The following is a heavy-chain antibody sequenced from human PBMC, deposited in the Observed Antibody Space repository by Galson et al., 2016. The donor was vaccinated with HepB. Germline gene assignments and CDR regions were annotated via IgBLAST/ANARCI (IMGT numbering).Heavy chain of an antibody. V-gene: IGHV3-23*01. CDR2: ISGSGSST. Sequence: SLRLSCAASGFIFSDYAMNWVRQAPGKGLEWVSSISGSGSSTYYADSVKGRFTISRDSSNNTLYLQMNSLRAEDTAVYYCARGSYYDVGEVWGYWGQGTLVTVSS. J-gene: IGHJ4*02. CDR1: GFIFSDYA. D-gene: IGHD1-26*01. CDR3: ARGSYYDVGEVWGY.